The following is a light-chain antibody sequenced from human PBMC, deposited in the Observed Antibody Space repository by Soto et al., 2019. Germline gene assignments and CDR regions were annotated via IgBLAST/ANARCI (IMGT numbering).Light chain of an antibody. CDR3: QQCGSSPIT. Sequence: EIVLTQSPGTLSLSPGERATLSCRASQSVTSNYLVWYQQKPGQAPRLLIYGASSRATGIPDRFSGSGSGTDFTLTISRLEPEDFAVYYCQQCGSSPITFGQGTRLEIK. CDR1: QSVTSNY. CDR2: GAS. V-gene: IGKV3-20*01. J-gene: IGKJ5*01.